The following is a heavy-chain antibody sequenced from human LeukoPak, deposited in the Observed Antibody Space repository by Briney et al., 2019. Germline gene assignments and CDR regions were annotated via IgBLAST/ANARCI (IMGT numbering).Heavy chain of an antibody. CDR2: IYSGGST. V-gene: IGHV3-53*01. CDR3: ARGLTNFDP. J-gene: IGHJ5*02. CDR1: GFTFSSYS. Sequence: GGSLRLSCAASGFTFSSYSMNWVRQAPGKGLEWASVIYSGGSTHYADSVKGRFTISRDNSKNTLYLQMNSLGVEDTAVYYCARGLTNFDPWGQGTLVTVSS. D-gene: IGHD4-11*01.